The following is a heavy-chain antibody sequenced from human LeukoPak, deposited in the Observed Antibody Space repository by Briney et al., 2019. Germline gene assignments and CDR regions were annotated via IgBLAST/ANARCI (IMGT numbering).Heavy chain of an antibody. CDR3: ARDGCGGDCNR. CDR2: IYYGGST. V-gene: IGHV4-61*01. CDR1: GGSFSSGSYY. Sequence: SETLSLTCTVSGGSFSSGSYYWSWIRQPPGKGLEWIGYIYYGGSTNYNPSLKSRVTISVDTSKNQFSLKLSSVTAADTAVYYCARDGCGGDCNRWGQGTLVTVSS. D-gene: IGHD2-21*02. J-gene: IGHJ5*02.